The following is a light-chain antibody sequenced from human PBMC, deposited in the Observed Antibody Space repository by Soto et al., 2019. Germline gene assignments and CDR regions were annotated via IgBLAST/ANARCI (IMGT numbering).Light chain of an antibody. CDR3: QKYETAPQT. CDR1: QGIIDY. J-gene: IGKJ1*01. CDR2: AAS. V-gene: IGKV1-27*01. Sequence: DIQMTQSPSSLSASVGDTVTITCRASQGIIDYLAWYQQRPGKAPKLLMYAASTLHTRVPSRFSGSGAGTDFTLTISNLQPEDVASYYCQKYETAPQTFGQGTRVEI.